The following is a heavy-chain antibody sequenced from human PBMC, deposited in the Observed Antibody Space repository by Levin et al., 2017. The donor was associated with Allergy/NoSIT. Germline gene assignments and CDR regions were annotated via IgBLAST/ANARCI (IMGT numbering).Heavy chain of an antibody. J-gene: IGHJ4*02. CDR2: IDPDDSYI. D-gene: IGHD2-15*01. Sequence: PGGSLRLSCRGSGYMFSKYYISWVRQMPGQGLEWMGRIDPDDSYINYSPSFQGHVFFSADKSISTPYLQLTSLKASDTAMYYCARTYCSRGNCYSGVNLEIDYWGQGTLVSVSS. V-gene: IGHV5-10-1*01. CDR3: ARTYCSRGNCYSGVNLEIDY. CDR1: GYMFSKYY.